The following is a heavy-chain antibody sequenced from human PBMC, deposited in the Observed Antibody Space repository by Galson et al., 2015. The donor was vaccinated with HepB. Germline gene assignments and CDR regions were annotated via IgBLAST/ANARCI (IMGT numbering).Heavy chain of an antibody. V-gene: IGHV3-11*01. CDR3: ARARRYYDILTGYYSYYFDY. CDR2: ISSSGSTI. D-gene: IGHD3-9*01. CDR1: GFTFSDYY. J-gene: IGHJ4*02. Sequence: SLRLSCAASGFTFSDYYKSWIRQAPGKGLEWVSYISSSGSTIYYADSVKGRFTISRDNAKNSLYLQMNSLRAEDTAVYYCARARRYYDILTGYYSYYFDYWGQGTLVTVSS.